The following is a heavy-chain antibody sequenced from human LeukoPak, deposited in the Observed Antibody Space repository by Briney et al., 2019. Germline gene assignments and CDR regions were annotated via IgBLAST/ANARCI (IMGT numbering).Heavy chain of an antibody. J-gene: IGHJ4*02. CDR2: INPNSGGT. V-gene: IGHV1-2*06. Sequence: GASVKVSCKASGYTFTGYYMHWVRQAPGQGLEWMGRINPNSGGTNYAQKFQGRVTMTRDTSISTAYMELSRLRSDDTAVYYCARLGYCSSTSCPLFDYWGQGTLVTVSS. CDR3: ARLGYCSSTSCPLFDY. D-gene: IGHD2-2*01. CDR1: GYTFTGYY.